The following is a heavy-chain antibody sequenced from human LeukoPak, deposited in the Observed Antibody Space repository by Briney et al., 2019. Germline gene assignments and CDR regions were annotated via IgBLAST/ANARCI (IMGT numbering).Heavy chain of an antibody. V-gene: IGHV3-43*02. J-gene: IGHJ4*02. Sequence: GGSLRPSCAASGFTFDDYAMHWVRHAPGKGLEWVSLISGDGGSTYYADSVKGRFTISRDNSKNSLYLQMNSLTTEDTALYYCAKDRGGYSYAADYWGQGTLVTVSS. D-gene: IGHD5-18*01. CDR2: ISGDGGST. CDR3: AKDRGGYSYAADY. CDR1: GFTFDDYA.